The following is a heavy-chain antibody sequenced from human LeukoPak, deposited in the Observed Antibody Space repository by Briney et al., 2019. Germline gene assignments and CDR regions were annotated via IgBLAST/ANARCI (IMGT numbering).Heavy chain of an antibody. J-gene: IGHJ6*02. CDR1: GGSISSYY. Sequence: PSETLSLTCTVSGGSISSYYWSWIRQPAGKGLEWIGENNHSGSTNYNPSLKSRVTISVDTSKNQFSLKLSSVTAADTAVYYCARGRISHLSAYYYYGMDVWGQGTTVTVSS. CDR2: NNHSGST. CDR3: ARGRISHLSAYYYYGMDV. D-gene: IGHD2-15*01. V-gene: IGHV4-34*01.